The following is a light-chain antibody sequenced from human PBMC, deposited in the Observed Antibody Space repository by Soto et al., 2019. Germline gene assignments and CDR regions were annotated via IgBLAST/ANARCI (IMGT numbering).Light chain of an antibody. Sequence: EIVLTQSPGTLSLSPGDRATLSCRASQTVSNNYLAWCQQKPGQAPRVIMYGASRRATGIPDRFSGGGSGTDFTLTISRLEPEDFAVYYCQQYGYSPITFGQGTLLEI. V-gene: IGKV3-20*01. CDR3: QQYGYSPIT. J-gene: IGKJ5*01. CDR2: GAS. CDR1: QTVSNNY.